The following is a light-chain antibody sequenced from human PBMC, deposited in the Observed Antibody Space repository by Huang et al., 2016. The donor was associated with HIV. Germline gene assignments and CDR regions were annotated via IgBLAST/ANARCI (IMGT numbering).Light chain of an antibody. CDR3: QQYDNWPPGLT. V-gene: IGKV3D-15*01. Sequence: EIMMTQSPATLSVSPGGRATLSCRASQSVRNNLAWYQQKTGQAPRLLIYDTSTRASGIPARFSGSGSGTEFTLTISGLQSEDFAIYYCQQYDNWPPGLTFGGGTKVEI. J-gene: IGKJ4*01. CDR1: QSVRNN. CDR2: DTS.